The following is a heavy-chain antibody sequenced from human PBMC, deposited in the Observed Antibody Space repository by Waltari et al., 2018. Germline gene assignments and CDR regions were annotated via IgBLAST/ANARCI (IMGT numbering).Heavy chain of an antibody. CDR2: RREDGGKK. CDR1: GFPFNIYY. V-gene: IGHV3-7*04. J-gene: IGHJ6*03. Sequence: EVQVVESGGRLVQPGGSLRLSCVASGFPFNIYYMSWARQSPGEGLEGGANRREDGGKKKYVEHGKGRFTISRNNSKNSVYLKMNDLRSDDAAVYYWARAIHGWEPPGNYYSYMDVWGKGTAVTVSS. CDR3: ARAIHGWEPPGNYYSYMDV. D-gene: IGHD1-26*01.